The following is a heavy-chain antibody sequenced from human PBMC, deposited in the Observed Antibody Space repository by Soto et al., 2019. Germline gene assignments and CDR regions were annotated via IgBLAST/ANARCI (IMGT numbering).Heavy chain of an antibody. CDR3: ARGYSSGPDY. Sequence: GGSLRLSCAASGFTFSNHWMHWVRQAPGKGLVWVSRINSDGSATTYADSVKGRFTISRDNAKNTLYLQLNSLRAEDTALYYCARGYSSGPDYWGQGTLVTVSS. CDR1: GFTFSNHW. D-gene: IGHD6-19*01. J-gene: IGHJ4*02. CDR2: INSDGSAT. V-gene: IGHV3-74*01.